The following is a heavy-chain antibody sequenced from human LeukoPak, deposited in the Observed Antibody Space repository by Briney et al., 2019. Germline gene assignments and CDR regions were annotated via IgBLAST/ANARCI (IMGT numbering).Heavy chain of an antibody. D-gene: IGHD2-15*01. CDR1: GFTFSSYA. J-gene: IGHJ4*02. Sequence: GRSLRLSCAASGFTFSSYAMHWVRQAPGKGLEWVAVISYDGSNKYYADSVKGRFTISRDNSKNTLYLQMSSLRAEDTAVYYCARDNCSGGSCYFDYWGQGTLVTVSS. CDR2: ISYDGSNK. CDR3: ARDNCSGGSCYFDY. V-gene: IGHV3-30-3*01.